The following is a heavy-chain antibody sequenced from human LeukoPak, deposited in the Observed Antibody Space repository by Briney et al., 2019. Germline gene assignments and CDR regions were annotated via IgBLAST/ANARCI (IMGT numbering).Heavy chain of an antibody. D-gene: IGHD1-26*01. CDR1: GFTFSSYG. CDR2: IWYDGSNK. J-gene: IGHJ4*02. V-gene: IGHV3-33*01. CDR3: ATSIFSGSYPYYFDY. Sequence: GGSLRLSCAASGFTFSSYGMHWVRQAPGKGLEWVAVIWYDGSNKYYADSVKGRFTISRDNSKNTLYLQMNSLRAEDTAVYYCATSIFSGSYPYYFDYWGQGTLVTVSS.